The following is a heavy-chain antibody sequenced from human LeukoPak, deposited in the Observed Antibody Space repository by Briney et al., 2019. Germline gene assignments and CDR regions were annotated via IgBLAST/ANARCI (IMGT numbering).Heavy chain of an antibody. CDR1: GASISSGGYY. V-gene: IGHV4-30-2*01. CDR3: ARTVMITFGGVIVSPFDY. D-gene: IGHD3-16*02. Sequence: PSQTLSLTCTVSGASISSGGYYWSWIRQPPGKGLEWIGEINHSGSTNYNPSLKSRVTISVDTAKNQLSLKLSSVTAAYTAVYYCARTVMITFGGVIVSPFDYWGQGTLVTVSS. CDR2: INHSGST. J-gene: IGHJ4*02.